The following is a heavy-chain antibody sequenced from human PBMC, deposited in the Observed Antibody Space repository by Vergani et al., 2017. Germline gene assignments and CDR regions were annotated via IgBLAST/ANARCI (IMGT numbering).Heavy chain of an antibody. J-gene: IGHJ4*02. Sequence: EVQLLESGGGLVQPGGSLRLSCAASGFPFSSYAMSWVRQAPGKGLEWVSAISGSGGSTYYADSVKGRFTISRDHSKNTLYLQMNSLRAEDTAVYYCAKDLYDKKGRKVHAFDYWGQGTLGTVSS. V-gene: IGHV3-23*01. CDR3: AKDLYDKKGRKVHAFDY. D-gene: IGHD3-22*01. CDR2: ISGSGGST. CDR1: GFPFSSYA.